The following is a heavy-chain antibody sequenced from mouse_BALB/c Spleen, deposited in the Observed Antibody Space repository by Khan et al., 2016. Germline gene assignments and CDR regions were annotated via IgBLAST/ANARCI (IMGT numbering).Heavy chain of an antibody. V-gene: IGHV9-2-1*01. CDR1: GYTFTDYS. J-gene: IGHJ1*01. CDR2: INTETTEP. D-gene: IGHD1-1*01. Sequence: QIQLVQSGPELKKPGETVKISCKASGYTFTDYSFHWVKQAPGKGLKWMGWINTETTEPTYADDFKGRFAFSLETSVSTAYLQINNLKNEDTATYFCSIYYHGSRYFDVWGAGTTVTVSS. CDR3: SIYYHGSRYFDV.